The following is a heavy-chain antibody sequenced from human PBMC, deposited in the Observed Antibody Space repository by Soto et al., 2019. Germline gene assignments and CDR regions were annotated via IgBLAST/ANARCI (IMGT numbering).Heavy chain of an antibody. CDR3: ARERACCSGGNCYMEGAFDI. CDR1: GSTFSSYA. V-gene: IGHV3-23*01. Sequence: EVQLWESGGGLVQPGGSLRLSCAASGSTFSSYAMSWVRQAPGKGLEWVSVISGSGDSTYYADSVKGRFTISRDNSKNTLYLQMNSLRAEDTAVYYCARERACCSGGNCYMEGAFDIWGQGTMVTVSS. J-gene: IGHJ3*02. D-gene: IGHD2-15*01. CDR2: ISGSGDST.